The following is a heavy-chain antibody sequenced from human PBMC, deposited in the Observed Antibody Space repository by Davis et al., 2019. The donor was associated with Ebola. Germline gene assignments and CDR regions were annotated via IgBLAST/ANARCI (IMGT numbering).Heavy chain of an antibody. CDR2: ISPTGGVT. D-gene: IGHD6-6*01. Sequence: ASVKVSCKASGYTFTSHWMHWVRQAPGQGLEWVGVISPTGGVTVKAQKFQGRVTMTRDTPTSTDYMELSSLISEDTAVYYCARDHSSSSEAWWFDPWGQGTLVTVSS. CDR1: GYTFTSHW. V-gene: IGHV1-46*01. J-gene: IGHJ5*02. CDR3: ARDHSSSSEAWWFDP.